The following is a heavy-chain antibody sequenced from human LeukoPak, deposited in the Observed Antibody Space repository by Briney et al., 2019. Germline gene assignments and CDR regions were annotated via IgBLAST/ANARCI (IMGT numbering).Heavy chain of an antibody. J-gene: IGHJ4*02. CDR2: ISSGGGFT. CDR1: GFTFSTYA. Sequence: GGSLRLSCAASGFTFSTYAMSWVRQAPVKGLEWVSTISSGGGFTYYSDSVKGRFTISRDSSKNTLCLQMNSLRAEDTAVYYCAKDLRIRAGVPDYWGQGTLVTVSS. CDR3: AKDLRIRAGVPDY. V-gene: IGHV3-23*01. D-gene: IGHD2-8*01.